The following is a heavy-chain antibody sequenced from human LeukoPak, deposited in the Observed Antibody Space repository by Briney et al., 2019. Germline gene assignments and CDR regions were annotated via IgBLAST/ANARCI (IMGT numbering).Heavy chain of an antibody. Sequence: GGSLRLSCAASGFTFSSYAMSWVRQAPGKGLEWVSAISGSGGSTYYADSVKGRFTISRDNSKNTLYLQVNSLRAEDTAVYYCAKGEVGATIVDIDYWGQGTLVTVSS. D-gene: IGHD1-26*01. CDR2: ISGSGGST. CDR1: GFTFSSYA. V-gene: IGHV3-23*01. CDR3: AKGEVGATIVDIDY. J-gene: IGHJ4*02.